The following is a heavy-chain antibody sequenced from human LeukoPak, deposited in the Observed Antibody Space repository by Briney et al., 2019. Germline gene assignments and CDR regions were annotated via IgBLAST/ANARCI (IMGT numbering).Heavy chain of an antibody. CDR3: ARDESGNFDY. CDR2: IYYSGSA. Sequence: PSETLSLTCTVSGGSISSYYWSWIRQPPGQGLEWIGYIYYSGSANYNPSLKSRVTISVDTSKNQFSLKLSSVTAADTAVYYCARDESGNFDYWGQGTLVTVSS. CDR1: GGSISSYY. V-gene: IGHV4-59*01. J-gene: IGHJ4*02. D-gene: IGHD1-26*01.